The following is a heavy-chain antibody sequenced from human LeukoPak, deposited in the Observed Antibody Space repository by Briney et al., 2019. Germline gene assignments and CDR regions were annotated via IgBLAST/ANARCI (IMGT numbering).Heavy chain of an antibody. D-gene: IGHD6-19*01. V-gene: IGHV4-61*08. CDR3: ARRRWGSGWPPDY. Sequence: SETLSLTCIVSGDSVSSGDYHWSWIRQPPGKGLEWIGYIYYSGSTNYNPSLKSRVTISVDTSKNQFSLKLSSVTAADTAVYYCARRRWGSGWPPDYWGQGTLVTVSS. J-gene: IGHJ4*02. CDR1: GDSVSSGDYH. CDR2: IYYSGST.